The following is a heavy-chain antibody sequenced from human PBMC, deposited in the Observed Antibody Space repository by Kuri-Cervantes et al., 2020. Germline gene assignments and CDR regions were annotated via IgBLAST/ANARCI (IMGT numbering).Heavy chain of an antibody. CDR3: ARVSTVREGWLSRYYFDY. CDR1: GGSVSSGSYY. J-gene: IGHJ4*02. V-gene: IGHV4-61*01. Sequence: SETLSLTCTVSGGSVSSGSYYWSWIRQPPGKGLEWIGYIYYSGGTNYNPSLKSRVTISVDTSKNQFSLKLSSVTAADTAVYYCARVSTVREGWLSRYYFDYWGQGTLVTVSS. D-gene: IGHD3-22*01. CDR2: IYYSGGT.